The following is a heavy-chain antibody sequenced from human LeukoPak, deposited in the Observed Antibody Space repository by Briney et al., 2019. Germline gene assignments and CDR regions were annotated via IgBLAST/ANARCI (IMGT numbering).Heavy chain of an antibody. V-gene: IGHV3-33*06. D-gene: IGHD3-3*01. CDR3: AKDKEDDVWSEEAEYFQH. CDR2: IWHDGSEK. CDR1: GFIFSSYG. J-gene: IGHJ1*01. Sequence: SGGSLRLSCAASGFIFSSYGMHWVRQAPGKGLEWVAVIWHDGSEKYYADSVKGRFTISRDNSKNTVYLQMNSLRAEDTAIYYCAKDKEDDVWSEEAEYFQHWGQGTLVSVSS.